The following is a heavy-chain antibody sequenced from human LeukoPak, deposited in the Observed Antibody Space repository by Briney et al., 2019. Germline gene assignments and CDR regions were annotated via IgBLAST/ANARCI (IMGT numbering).Heavy chain of an antibody. D-gene: IGHD5-12*01. Sequence: GGSLRLSCAASGFTFSTFWMSWVRQAPGEGPEWVANIKPDGSDMHYVDSVKGRFTISRDNAKNSLYLQMNSLRAEGTAVYYCARDKDKWLRFGGLNWFDPWGQGTLVTVSS. V-gene: IGHV3-7*03. CDR2: IKPDGSDM. J-gene: IGHJ5*02. CDR3: ARDKDKWLRFGGLNWFDP. CDR1: GFTFSTFW.